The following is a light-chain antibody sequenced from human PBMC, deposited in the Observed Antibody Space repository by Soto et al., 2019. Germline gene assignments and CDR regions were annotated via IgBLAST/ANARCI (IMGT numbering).Light chain of an antibody. CDR1: QNIRTY. J-gene: IGKJ1*01. CDR3: QQRYGTPWT. CDR2: AVS. Sequence: DIQMPQSPSSLDAYVGASVTITCRASQNIRTYLNWYKKKPGKAPNLLIYAVSSLQSGVPSRLSGSGYGKDFSITISSLQPEDFATYDCQQRYGTPWTLGPGTKVDIK. V-gene: IGKV1-39*01.